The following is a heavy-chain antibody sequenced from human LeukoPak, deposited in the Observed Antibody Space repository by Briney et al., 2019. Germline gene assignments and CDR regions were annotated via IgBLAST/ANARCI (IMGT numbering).Heavy chain of an antibody. CDR1: GFIFSSYN. D-gene: IGHD5-24*01. Sequence: PGGSLRLSCVASGFIFSSYNMIWVRQAPGKGLEWISCIGTNSGSMQYADSVKGRFTISRDNAKNSLYLQMSSLRAEDTAVYYCARHNYHERGSSDYWGQGTLVTVSS. V-gene: IGHV3-48*01. CDR2: IGTNSGSM. J-gene: IGHJ4*02. CDR3: ARHNYHERGSSDY.